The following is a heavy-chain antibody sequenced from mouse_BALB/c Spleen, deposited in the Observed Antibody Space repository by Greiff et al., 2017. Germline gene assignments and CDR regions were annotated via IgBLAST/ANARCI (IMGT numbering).Heavy chain of an antibody. CDR3: STLLRLREYYFDD. CDR2: ISYNSST. CDR1: GYSITSAYA. J-gene: IGHJ2*01. Sequence: EVKLMESGPGLVKPSQSLSLTCTATGYSITSAYAWYWIRQYPGNKLEWMGYISYNSSTSSNSSLKSRISITRSKSKNQFFLQLNSVTTEATATVYCSTLLRLREYYFDDWGQGTTLTVSS. D-gene: IGHD1-2*01. V-gene: IGHV3-2*02.